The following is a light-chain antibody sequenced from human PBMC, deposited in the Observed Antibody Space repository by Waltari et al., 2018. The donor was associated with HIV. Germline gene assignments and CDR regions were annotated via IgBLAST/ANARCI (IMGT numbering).Light chain of an antibody. CDR1: QSLLHRNGYNY. J-gene: IGKJ2*01. Sequence: DIVMTQSPLSLSVTAGEPASISCRSSQSLLHRNGYNYLDWYLQKPGQSPQLLIYLGSNRASGVTDRFSGSGSGTDFTLKISRVEAEDVGVYYCMQALQTPNTFGQGTKLEIK. CDR2: LGS. V-gene: IGKV2-28*01. CDR3: MQALQTPNT.